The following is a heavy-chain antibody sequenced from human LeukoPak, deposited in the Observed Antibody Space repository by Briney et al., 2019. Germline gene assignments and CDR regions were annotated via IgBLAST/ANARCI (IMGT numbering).Heavy chain of an antibody. V-gene: IGHV4-59*01. J-gene: IGHJ5*02. CDR2: IYNSGST. CDR3: ARDHHYDYVWGSYRFDP. Sequence: SETLSLTCTISGGSISSYYWSWIRQPPGKGLEWIGNIYNSGSTNYNPSLKSRVTISVGTSKNQFSLKLSSVTAADTAVYYCARDHHYDYVWGSYRFDPWGQGTLVTVSS. D-gene: IGHD3-16*02. CDR1: GGSISSYY.